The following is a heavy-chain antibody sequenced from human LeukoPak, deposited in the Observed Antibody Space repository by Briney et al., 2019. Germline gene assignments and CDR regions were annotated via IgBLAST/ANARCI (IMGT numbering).Heavy chain of an antibody. CDR3: ARVFFPDADSDNYGMDV. CDR2: ISGSGGST. Sequence: GGSRRLSCAASGFTFSSYAMSWVRQAPGKGLEWVSAISGSGGSTYYADSVKGRFTISRDNSRNTLFVQMNSLSAEDTAAYYCARVFFPDADSDNYGMDVWGQGTTVTVSS. CDR1: GFTFSSYA. J-gene: IGHJ6*02. V-gene: IGHV3-23*01. D-gene: IGHD4-17*01.